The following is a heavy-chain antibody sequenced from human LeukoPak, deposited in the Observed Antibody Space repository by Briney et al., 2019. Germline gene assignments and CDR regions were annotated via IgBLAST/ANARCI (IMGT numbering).Heavy chain of an antibody. J-gene: IGHJ2*01. Sequence: SDTLTLTCTVCGGSISNYYWSWVRQPPGKGLEWIGYISYSGSTNYNPSLKSRVTISVDTSKNQFCLKLSSVTAADTAVYYCARRGYYYDSSGYYHHWYFDLWGPGTLVTVSS. V-gene: IGHV4-59*08. CDR1: GGSISNYY. CDR3: ARRGYYYDSSGYYHHWYFDL. CDR2: ISYSGST. D-gene: IGHD3-22*01.